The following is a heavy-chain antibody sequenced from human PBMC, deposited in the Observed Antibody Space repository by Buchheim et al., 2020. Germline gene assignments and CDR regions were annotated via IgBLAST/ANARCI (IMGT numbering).Heavy chain of an antibody. V-gene: IGHV3-21*01. CDR1: GFTFSSYA. J-gene: IGHJ5*02. CDR2: ISSSSSYI. D-gene: IGHD6-19*01. Sequence: EVQLLESGGGLVQPGGSLRLSCAASGFTFSSYAMSWVRQAPGKGLEWVSAISSSSSYIYYADSVKGRFTISRDNAKNSLYLQMNSLRAEDTAVYYCARDLLSTLDSSGWYPRWFDPWGQGTL. CDR3: ARDLLSTLDSSGWYPRWFDP.